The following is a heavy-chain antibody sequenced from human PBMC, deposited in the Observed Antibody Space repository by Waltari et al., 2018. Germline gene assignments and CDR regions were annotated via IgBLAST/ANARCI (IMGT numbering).Heavy chain of an antibody. V-gene: IGHV3-48*03. CDR1: GFTFSSYE. CDR2: SSSTGRAR. J-gene: IGHJ4*02. CDR3: ARRDGYNHRHY. D-gene: IGHD5-12*01. Sequence: EVQLVASGGGLVQPGGSLRLSCAASGFTFSSYELNWLRQSPGKGREWVSDSSSTGRARYDADSVKGRFSISRDNAKNSLYRQMNSLRAEDTALYYSARRDGYNHRHYWGQGTLVTVSS.